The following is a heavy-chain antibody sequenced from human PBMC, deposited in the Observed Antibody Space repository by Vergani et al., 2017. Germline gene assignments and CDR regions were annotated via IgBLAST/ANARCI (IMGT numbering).Heavy chain of an antibody. CDR1: GFTFSSYA. Sequence: QVQLVESGGGVVQPGRSLRLSCAASGFTFSSYAISWVRQAPGQGLEWMGGIIPIFGTANYAQKFQGRVTITADESTSTAYMELSSLRSEDTAVYYCARGGGRGIVVVPAAAALDYWGQGTLVTVSS. V-gene: IGHV1-69*01. CDR2: IIPIFGTA. D-gene: IGHD2-2*01. J-gene: IGHJ4*02. CDR3: ARGGGRGIVVVPAAAALDY.